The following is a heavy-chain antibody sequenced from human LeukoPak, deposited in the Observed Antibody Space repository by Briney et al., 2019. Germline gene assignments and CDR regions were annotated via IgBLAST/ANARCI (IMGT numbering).Heavy chain of an antibody. Sequence: GRSLRLSCAASGFTFSDYYINWIRQAPGKGLEWVSYISSSGRNRNYADSVKGRFTISRDNAKNSLYLQMNSLRAEDTAVYYCARGRVRTFGEVIVSRYYYMDVWGKGTTVTVSS. V-gene: IGHV3-11*04. CDR3: ARGRVRTFGEVIVSRYYYMDV. J-gene: IGHJ6*03. CDR2: ISSSGRNR. CDR1: GFTFSDYY. D-gene: IGHD3-16*02.